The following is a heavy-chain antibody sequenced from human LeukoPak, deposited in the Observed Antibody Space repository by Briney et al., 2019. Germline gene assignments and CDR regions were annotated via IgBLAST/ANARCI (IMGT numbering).Heavy chain of an antibody. D-gene: IGHD5-12*01. CDR3: ARQVYGGYESAYSLDY. CDR1: GGSIRSYY. V-gene: IGHV4-59*08. Sequence: SETLSLTCTASGGSIRSYYWSWIRQPPGKGLEWIGYIYYSGSTNYNPSLKSRVTISLDTSKNQFSLKLSSVTAADTAVYYCARQVYGGYESAYSLDYWGKGTLVTVSS. CDR2: IYYSGST. J-gene: IGHJ4*02.